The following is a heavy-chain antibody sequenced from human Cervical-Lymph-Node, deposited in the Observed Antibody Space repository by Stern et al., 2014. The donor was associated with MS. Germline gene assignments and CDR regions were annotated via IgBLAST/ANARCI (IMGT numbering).Heavy chain of an antibody. CDR2: IIPIFGVT. CDR1: GGTFRSYG. J-gene: IGHJ6*02. V-gene: IGHV1-69*01. D-gene: IGHD3-9*01. Sequence: VQLVQSGSSVNVSCKASGGTFRSYGFSWVRQAPGQGLEWMGGIIPIFGVTNYEQKDQGRVTIIADESTNTVYMELSSLRSEDTAVYYCARHFDWLLGAEDYGMDVWGQGTTVTVSS. CDR3: ARHFDWLLGAEDYGMDV.